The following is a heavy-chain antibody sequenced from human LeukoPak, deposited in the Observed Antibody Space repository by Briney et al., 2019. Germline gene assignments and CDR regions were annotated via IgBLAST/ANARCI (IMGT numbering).Heavy chain of an antibody. J-gene: IGHJ4*02. CDR3: AKEPGETSLFVVDY. CDR1: GFTFSFYW. D-gene: IGHD3-10*01. Sequence: GGSLRLSCAASGFTFSFYWMSWVRQAPGKGLEWVAVISYDGSHKYYADSVKGRFTVSRDNSKNTLYLQMNSLRAEDTAVYYCAKEPGETSLFVVDYWGQGTLVTVSS. V-gene: IGHV3-30*18. CDR2: ISYDGSHK.